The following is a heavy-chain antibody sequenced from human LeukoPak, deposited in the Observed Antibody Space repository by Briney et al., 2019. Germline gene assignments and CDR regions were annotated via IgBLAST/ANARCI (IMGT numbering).Heavy chain of an antibody. J-gene: IGHJ6*02. CDR2: IYYSGST. CDR1: GGSISSYY. CDR3: ARGTMVRGVLNGMDV. Sequence: SETLSLTCTVSGGSISSYYWSWIRQPPGKGLEWIGYIYYSGSTNYNPSLKSRVTISVDTSKNQFSLKLSSVTAADTAVYYCARGTMVRGVLNGMDVWGQGTTVTVSS. V-gene: IGHV4-59*01. D-gene: IGHD3-10*01.